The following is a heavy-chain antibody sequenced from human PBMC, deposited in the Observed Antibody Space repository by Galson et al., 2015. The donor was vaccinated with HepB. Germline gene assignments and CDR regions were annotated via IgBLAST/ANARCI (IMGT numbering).Heavy chain of an antibody. Sequence: SLRLSCAASGFIFRSFGMHWVRQAPGKGLEWVTSISYDGNNKYYTESVKGPFTISRDNSKNTLYLQMNSLRVEDTAVYYCAKDRVTYCGGDCPFDHCGQGTLVTVSS. D-gene: IGHD2-21*02. V-gene: IGHV3-30*18. J-gene: IGHJ4*02. CDR2: ISYDGNNK. CDR3: AKDRVTYCGGDCPFDH. CDR1: GFIFRSFG.